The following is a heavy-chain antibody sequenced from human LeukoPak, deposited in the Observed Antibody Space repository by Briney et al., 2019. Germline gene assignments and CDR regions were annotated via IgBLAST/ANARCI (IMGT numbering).Heavy chain of an antibody. CDR2: ISSSSSYI. CDR3: TRDRLYTVMSAGYYFDS. V-gene: IGHV3-21*04. J-gene: IGHJ4*02. D-gene: IGHD5-18*01. CDR1: GFTLSSYS. Sequence: GGSLRLSCAASGFTLSSYSMNWVRQAPGKGLEWVSSISSSSSYIYYADSVKGRFTISRDNAKNSLYLQMNSLRAEDTAVYYCTRDRLYTVMSAGYYFDSWGQGTLVTVSS.